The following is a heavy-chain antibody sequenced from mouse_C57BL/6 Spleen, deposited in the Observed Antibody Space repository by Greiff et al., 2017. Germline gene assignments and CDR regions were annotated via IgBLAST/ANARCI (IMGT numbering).Heavy chain of an antibody. CDR1: GFSLTSYG. CDR3: ARDRGSTVVATNFDV. Sequence: QVQLKESGPGLVQPSQSLSITCTVSGFSLTSYGVHWVRQSPGKGLEWLGVIWSGGSTDYNAAFISRLSISKDNSKSQAFFKMNSLQADDTAIYYCARDRGSTVVATNFDVWGTGTTVTVST. CDR2: IWSGGST. D-gene: IGHD1-1*01. V-gene: IGHV2-2*01. J-gene: IGHJ1*03.